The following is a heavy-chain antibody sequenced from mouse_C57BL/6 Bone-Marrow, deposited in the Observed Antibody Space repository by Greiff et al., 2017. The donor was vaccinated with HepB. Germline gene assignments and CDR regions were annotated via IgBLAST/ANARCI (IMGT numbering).Heavy chain of an antibody. Sequence: EVQLVESGGGLVQPGGSLKLSCAASGFTFSDYYMYWVRQTPEKRLEWVAYISSGGDYIYYADTVKGRFTISRDNARNTLYLQMSSLKSEDTAMYYCTRVPGRGMDYWGQGTSVTVSS. V-gene: IGHV5-9-1*02. CDR2: ISSGGDYI. J-gene: IGHJ4*01. CDR1: GFTFSDYY. D-gene: IGHD1-1*01. CDR3: TRVPGRGMDY.